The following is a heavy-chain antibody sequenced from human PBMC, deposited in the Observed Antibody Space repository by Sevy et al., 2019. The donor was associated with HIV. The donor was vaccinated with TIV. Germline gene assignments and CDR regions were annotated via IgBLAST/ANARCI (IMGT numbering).Heavy chain of an antibody. V-gene: IGHV5-51*01. J-gene: IGHJ6*03. CDR1: GYSFSNYW. CDR3: AGRRYYYDSRCDYRDYMDV. CDR2: IYPGDTDT. Sequence: GESLKISCKGSGYSFSNYWIGWVRQMPGKGLEWMGIIYPGDTDTKYGPSFEGQVPISTDKSINTAFLQWGSLKASDTAMYYMAGRRYYYDSRCDYRDYMDVLGKWTTVTVS. D-gene: IGHD3-22*01.